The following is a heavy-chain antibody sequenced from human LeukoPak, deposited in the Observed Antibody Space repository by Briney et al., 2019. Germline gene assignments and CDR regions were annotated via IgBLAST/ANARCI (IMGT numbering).Heavy chain of an antibody. CDR2: ISGSGGST. CDR3: AKGSDQFNYYNYMDV. V-gene: IGHV3-23*01. Sequence: GGSLRLSCAASGFTFSRYVMSWVRQAPGKGLQWVSFISGSGGSTFYADSVKGRFTISRDNSKKTLYLQTSSLTAEDTAVYYCAKGSDQFNYYNYMDVWGKGTMVTVSS. CDR1: GFTFSRYV. J-gene: IGHJ6*03. D-gene: IGHD3-3*01.